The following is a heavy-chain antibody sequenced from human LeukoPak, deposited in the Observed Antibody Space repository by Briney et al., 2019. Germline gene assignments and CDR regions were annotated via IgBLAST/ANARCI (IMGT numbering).Heavy chain of an antibody. CDR3: ARISYCTNGVCYASAFDI. CDR2: INHSGST. J-gene: IGHJ3*02. Sequence: PSETLSLTCTVSGGSISSSSYYWGWIRQPPGKGLEWIGEINHSGSTNYNPSLKSRVTISVDTSKNQFSLKLSSVTAADTAVYYCARISYCTNGVCYASAFDIWGQGTMVTVSS. D-gene: IGHD2-8*01. V-gene: IGHV4-39*07. CDR1: GGSISSSSYY.